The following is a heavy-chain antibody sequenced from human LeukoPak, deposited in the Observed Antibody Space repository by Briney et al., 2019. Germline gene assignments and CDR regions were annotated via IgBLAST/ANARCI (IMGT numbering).Heavy chain of an antibody. CDR1: GGSISSHY. V-gene: IGHV4-59*08. J-gene: IGHJ4*02. Sequence: SETLSLTCTVSGGSISSHYWSWIRQPPGKGLEWIGYIYYGGSPNYNPSLKSRVTMSLGTSKNQISLKLSSVTAADTAMYYCARHTTVVPPHYFDYWGQGTLVTVSS. CDR2: IYYGGSP. CDR3: ARHTTVVPPHYFDY. D-gene: IGHD4-23*01.